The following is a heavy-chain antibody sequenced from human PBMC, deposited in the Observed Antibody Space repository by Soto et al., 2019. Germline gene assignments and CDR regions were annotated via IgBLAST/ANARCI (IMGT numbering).Heavy chain of an antibody. CDR2: INPSGGST. CDR1: GYTFASYY. V-gene: IGHV1-46*01. Sequence: ASVKVSCKASGYTFASYYMHWVRQAPGQGLEWMGIINPSGGSTSYAQKFQGRVTMTRDTSTSTVYMELSSLRSEDTAVYYCGVGGPVYLGYWGQGTLVTVSS. D-gene: IGHD2-21*01. CDR3: GVGGPVYLGY. J-gene: IGHJ4*02.